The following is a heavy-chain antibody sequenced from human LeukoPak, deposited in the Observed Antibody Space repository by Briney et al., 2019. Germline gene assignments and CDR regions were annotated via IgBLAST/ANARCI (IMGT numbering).Heavy chain of an antibody. CDR2: ISTSSSYI. J-gene: IGHJ4*02. V-gene: IGHV3-21*01. CDR3: ARFIAAPYYFDY. D-gene: IGHD6-13*01. CDR1: GFTFSTYS. Sequence: GGSLRLSCAASGFTFSTYSMNWVRQASGKGLEWVSSISTSSSYINYADAVKGRFTISRDNAKNSLYLQMNSLRAEDTAVYYCARFIAAPYYFDYWGRGTLVTVSS.